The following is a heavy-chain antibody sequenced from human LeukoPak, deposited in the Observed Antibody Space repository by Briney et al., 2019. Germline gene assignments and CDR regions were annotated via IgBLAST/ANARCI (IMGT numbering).Heavy chain of an antibody. D-gene: IGHD3-3*01. CDR2: ISGSGGST. CDR3: AKDPRRYDFWSGYYPDDAFDI. CDR1: GFTFSSYA. J-gene: IGHJ3*02. Sequence: PGGSLRLSCAASGFTFSSYAMSWVRQAPGKGLEWVSAISGSGGSTYYADSVKGRFTISRDSSKNTLYLQMNSLRAEDTAVYYCAKDPRRYDFWSGYYPDDAFDIWGQGTMVTVSS. V-gene: IGHV3-23*01.